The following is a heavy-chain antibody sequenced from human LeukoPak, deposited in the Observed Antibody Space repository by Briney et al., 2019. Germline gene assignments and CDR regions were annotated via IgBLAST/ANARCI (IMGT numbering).Heavy chain of an antibody. Sequence: PGGSLRLSCAASGFTFSHYFMHWVRQAPGKGLEYLSVISYTGDKTYYAKSVKGRFTISRDNSKNTLYLQMGSLRSEDTAVYYCARDPSVARYSGSELDFWGQGTLVTVSS. CDR2: ISYTGDKT. CDR1: GFTFSHYF. V-gene: IGHV3-64*01. J-gene: IGHJ4*02. CDR3: ARDPSVARYSGSELDF. D-gene: IGHD5-12*01.